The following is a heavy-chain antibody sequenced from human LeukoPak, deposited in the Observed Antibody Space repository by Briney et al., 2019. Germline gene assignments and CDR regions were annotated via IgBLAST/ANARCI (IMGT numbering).Heavy chain of an antibody. CDR3: ATGRWLQPFDP. V-gene: IGHV1-69-2*01. J-gene: IGHJ5*02. CDR1: GYTFTDYY. D-gene: IGHD5-24*01. Sequence: ATVKISCKDSGYTFTDYYMHWVQQAPGKGLEWMGLVDPEDGETIYAEKFQGRVTITADTSTDTAYMELSSLRSEDTAVYYCATGRWLQPFDPWGQGTLVTVSS. CDR2: VDPEDGET.